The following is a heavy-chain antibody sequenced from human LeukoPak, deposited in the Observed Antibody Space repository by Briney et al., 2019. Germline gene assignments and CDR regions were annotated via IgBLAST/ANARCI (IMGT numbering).Heavy chain of an antibody. V-gene: IGHV1-2*02. J-gene: IGHJ5*02. D-gene: IGHD1-1*01. CDR3: ARGQELERRGWYNWFDP. CDR1: GYTFTGYY. CDR2: INPNSGGT. Sequence: ASVKVSCKASGYTFTGYYMHWVRQAPGQGLEWMGWINPNSGGTNYAQKFQGRVTMTRDTSISTAYMELSRLRSDDTAVYYCARGQELERRGWYNWFDPWGQGTLVTVSS.